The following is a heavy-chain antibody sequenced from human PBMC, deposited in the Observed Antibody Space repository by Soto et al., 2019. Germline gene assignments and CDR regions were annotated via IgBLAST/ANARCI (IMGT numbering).Heavy chain of an antibody. J-gene: IGHJ4*02. D-gene: IGHD4-17*01. Sequence: QVQLVQSGAEVKKPGASVKVSCKASGYTFTSYAMHWVRQAPGQRLEWMGWINAGNGNTKYSQKFQGRVTITRDTSASSAYMVLSSLRSEDTPVYYCARSDGDSFDYWGQGTLVTVSS. CDR2: INAGNGNT. CDR3: ARSDGDSFDY. V-gene: IGHV1-3*01. CDR1: GYTFTSYA.